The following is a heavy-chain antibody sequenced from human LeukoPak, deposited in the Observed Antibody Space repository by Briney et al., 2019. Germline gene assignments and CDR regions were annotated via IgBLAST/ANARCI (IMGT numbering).Heavy chain of an antibody. CDR2: IKQDGSEK. CDR3: ARDGGSSGYDLDYYDSNGYYYHAFDI. V-gene: IGHV3-7*01. Sequence: GGSLRLSCAAPGFTFSSYWMSWVRQAPGKGLEWVANIKQDGSEKYYVDSVKGRFTISRDNAKNSLYLQMNSLRAEDTAVYYCARDGGSSGYDLDYYDSNGYYYHAFDIWGQGTMVTVSS. CDR1: GFTFSSYW. D-gene: IGHD3-22*01. J-gene: IGHJ3*02.